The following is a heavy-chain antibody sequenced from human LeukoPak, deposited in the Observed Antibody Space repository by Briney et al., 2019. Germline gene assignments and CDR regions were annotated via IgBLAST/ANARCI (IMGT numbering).Heavy chain of an antibody. D-gene: IGHD3-3*01. CDR1: GGSISSSSHY. V-gene: IGHV4-39*01. J-gene: IGHJ4*02. CDR3: GRHSSLGSGYYY. CDR2: IYYSGST. Sequence: PSETLSLTCSVSGGSISSSSHYWGWIRQPPGKGLEWIGSIYYSGSTHYNPSLKSRVTISVDTSKNQFSLKLTSVTAADTAVYYCGRHSSLGSGYYYWGQGTLVTVSS.